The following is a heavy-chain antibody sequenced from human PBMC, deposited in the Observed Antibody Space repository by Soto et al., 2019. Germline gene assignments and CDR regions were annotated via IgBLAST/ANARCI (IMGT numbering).Heavy chain of an antibody. J-gene: IGHJ4*02. CDR1: GVSISTGNW. Sequence: QVQLQESGPGLLKPSGTLSLTCAVSGVSISTGNWWSWVRQSPGKGLEWIGEIYHTGTTKYNPSLRSRVTKSVDKAINEYSLKVDSVTAADTAVYYCARVEYGSSGTYWGQGTLVTVSS. CDR2: IYHTGTT. V-gene: IGHV4-4*02. CDR3: ARVEYGSSGTY. D-gene: IGHD3-3*01.